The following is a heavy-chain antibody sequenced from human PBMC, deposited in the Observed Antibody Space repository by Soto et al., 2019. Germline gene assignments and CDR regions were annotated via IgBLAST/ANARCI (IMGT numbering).Heavy chain of an antibody. J-gene: IGHJ6*02. CDR3: ARLYNSGFYRPEGDYYFYGMDV. CDR2: MYISGST. D-gene: IGHD5-12*01. Sequence: QVPLQESGPGLVKPSETLSVTCSVSGGSIRDYYWSWIRQPAGKGLEWIGRMYISGSTKYNPSLKSRVTMSADTSVNQFSLTLISVTAADTATYYCARLYNSGFYRPEGDYYFYGMDVWGQGTTVTVSS. CDR1: GGSIRDYY. V-gene: IGHV4-4*07.